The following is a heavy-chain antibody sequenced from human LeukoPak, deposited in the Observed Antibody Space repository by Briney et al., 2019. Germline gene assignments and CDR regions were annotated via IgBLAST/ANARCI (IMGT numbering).Heavy chain of an antibody. CDR2: ISYSGNT. J-gene: IGHJ4*02. V-gene: IGHV4-59*01. CDR3: ASSTKWGDYFDY. CDR1: GGSISSYY. D-gene: IGHD1-26*01. Sequence: SETLSLTCTVSGGSISSYYWNWIRQPPGKGLEWIGYISYSGNTNYNPSLKSRVTISLDVSKNQISLRLSSVTAADTAVYYCASSTKWGDYFDYWGQGTLVTVSS.